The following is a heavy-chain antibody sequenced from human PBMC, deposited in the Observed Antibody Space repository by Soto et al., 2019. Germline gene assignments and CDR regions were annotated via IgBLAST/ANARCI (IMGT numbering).Heavy chain of an antibody. J-gene: IGHJ6*03. D-gene: IGHD3-16*02. CDR3: ARGNPPFWGSYRPYYYYYYMDV. CDR1: GGSFSGYY. CDR2: INHSGST. Sequence: SETLSLTCAVYGGSFSGYYWSWIRQPPGKGLEWIGEINHSGSTNYNPSLKSRVTISVDTSKNQFSLKLSSVTAADTAVYYCARGNPPFWGSYRPYYYYYYMDVWGKGTTVTVSS. V-gene: IGHV4-34*01.